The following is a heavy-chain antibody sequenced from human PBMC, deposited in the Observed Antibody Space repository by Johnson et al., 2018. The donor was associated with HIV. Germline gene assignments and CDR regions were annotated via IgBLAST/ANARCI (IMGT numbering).Heavy chain of an antibody. V-gene: IGHV3-30*03. Sequence: QVQLVESGGGVVQPGRSLRLSCAATGFTFRTYGMHWVRQAPGKGLEWVAVVSFDGSNKYYADSVKGRFTISRDNSKNTLYLQMNSLRAEDMALYYCARVVGTSQGDAFDMWGQGTMVTVSS. CDR1: GFTFRTYG. J-gene: IGHJ3*02. CDR3: ARVVGTSQGDAFDM. CDR2: VSFDGSNK. D-gene: IGHD1-26*01.